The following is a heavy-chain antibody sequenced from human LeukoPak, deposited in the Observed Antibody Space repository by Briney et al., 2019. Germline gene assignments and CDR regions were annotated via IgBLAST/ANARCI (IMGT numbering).Heavy chain of an antibody. Sequence: SETLSLTCTVSGGSISSYYWSWIRQPPGKGLEWIGYIYYSGSTNYNPSLKSRVTISVDTSKNQFSLKLSSVTAADTAVYYCARTVFRTGYPPNYYYYYMDVWGKGTTVTISS. CDR1: GGSISSYY. CDR3: ARTVFRTGYPPNYYYYYMDV. D-gene: IGHD3/OR15-3a*01. CDR2: IYYSGST. V-gene: IGHV4-59*01. J-gene: IGHJ6*03.